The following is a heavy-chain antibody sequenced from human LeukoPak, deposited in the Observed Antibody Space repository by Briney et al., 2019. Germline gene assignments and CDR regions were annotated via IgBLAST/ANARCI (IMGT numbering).Heavy chain of an antibody. CDR1: GYTLTELS. CDR2: FDPEDGET. Sequence: ASVKVSCKVSGYTLTELSMHWVRQAPGKGLEWMGGFDPEDGETIYAQKFQGRVTMTEDTSTDTAYMELNSLRSEDTAVYYCATVMTTWASEYYGMDVWGQGTTVTVSS. J-gene: IGHJ6*02. CDR3: ATVMTTWASEYYGMDV. V-gene: IGHV1-24*01. D-gene: IGHD4-17*01.